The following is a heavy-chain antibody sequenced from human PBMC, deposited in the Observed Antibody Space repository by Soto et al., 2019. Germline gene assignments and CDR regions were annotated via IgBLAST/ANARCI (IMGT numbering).Heavy chain of an antibody. Sequence: SETLSLTCTVSGGSISSYYWSWIRQPPGKGLEWIGYIYYSGSTNYNPSLKSRVTISVDTSKNQFSLKLSSVTTADTAVYYCAREGAVAGHNWFDPWGQGTLVTVSS. CDR3: AREGAVAGHNWFDP. J-gene: IGHJ5*02. CDR2: IYYSGST. CDR1: GGSISSYY. D-gene: IGHD6-19*01. V-gene: IGHV4-59*01.